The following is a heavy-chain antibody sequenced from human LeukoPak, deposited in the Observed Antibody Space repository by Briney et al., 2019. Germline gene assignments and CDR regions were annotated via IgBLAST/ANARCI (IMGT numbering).Heavy chain of an antibody. V-gene: IGHV3-23*01. CDR3: AREEPSPPVHSYGMDV. CDR2: ISGSGGST. D-gene: IGHD1-26*01. J-gene: IGHJ6*02. Sequence: PGGSLRLSCAASGFTFSNYAMSWVRQAPGKGLEWVSGISGSGGSTYYADSVKGHFTVSRDNAKNSLYLQMNSLRAEDTAVYYCAREEPSPPVHSYGMDVWGQGTTVTVSS. CDR1: GFTFSNYA.